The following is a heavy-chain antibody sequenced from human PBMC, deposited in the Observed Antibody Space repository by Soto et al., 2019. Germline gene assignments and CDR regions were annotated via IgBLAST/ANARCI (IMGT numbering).Heavy chain of an antibody. V-gene: IGHV3-73*01. CDR3: ARGQGAAIGDYYYHGMDV. CDR1: GFIFSGSA. D-gene: IGHD2-2*02. J-gene: IGHJ6*02. Sequence: PGGSLRLSCAASGFIFSGSAIHWVRQASGKGLEWVGRIRSRANNFATSSAASVKGRFTFSRDDSKNTAYLQMNTLKPEDTAVYYCARGQGAAIGDYYYHGMDVCGQGTTVTV. CDR2: IRSRANNFAT.